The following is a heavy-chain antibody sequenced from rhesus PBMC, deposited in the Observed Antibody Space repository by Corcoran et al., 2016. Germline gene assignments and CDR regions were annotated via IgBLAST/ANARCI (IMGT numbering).Heavy chain of an antibody. Sequence: QVQLQESGPGLVKPSETLSLTCAVSGYSISSRYGWSWVRQSPGKGMEWIGYTKCNSEGPNYNPSHKSRHTNSKDLSKNQFSLRLTSVTAADTAVYYCARTKGTSSPNRFDVWGPGVLVTVSS. J-gene: IGHJ5-1*01. D-gene: IGHD1-20*01. CDR1: GYSISSRYG. CDR3: ARTKGTSSPNRFDV. CDR2: TKCNSEGP. V-gene: IGHV4-127*01.